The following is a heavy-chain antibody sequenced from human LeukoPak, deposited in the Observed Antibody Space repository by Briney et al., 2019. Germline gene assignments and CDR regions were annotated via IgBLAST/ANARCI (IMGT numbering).Heavy chain of an antibody. Sequence: GESLKISCKGSGYSFTSYWMGWVRQMPGKGLEWMGIIYPGDSDARYSPSFQGQVTISADKSVSTAYLQWSSLKASDTAMYYCARPMAILDAFDIWGQGTMVTVSS. V-gene: IGHV5-51*01. CDR3: ARPMAILDAFDI. CDR1: GYSFTSYW. CDR2: IYPGDSDA. J-gene: IGHJ3*02. D-gene: IGHD3-10*01.